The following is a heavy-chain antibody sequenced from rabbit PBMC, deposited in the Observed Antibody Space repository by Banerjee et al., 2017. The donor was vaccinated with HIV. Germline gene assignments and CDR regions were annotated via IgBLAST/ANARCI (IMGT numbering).Heavy chain of an antibody. V-gene: IGHV1S40*01. CDR3: ARSYADYFYFNL. CDR1: GFSFSSNYY. J-gene: IGHJ4*01. CDR2: VYVGSATT. Sequence: QSLEESGGDLVKPGASLTLTCTASGFSFSSNYYMCWVRQAPGKGLEWIACVYVGSATTVYASWAKGRFTISKTSSTTVTLQMTSLTAADTATYFCARSYADYFYFNLWGPGTLVTVS. D-gene: IGHD4-2*01.